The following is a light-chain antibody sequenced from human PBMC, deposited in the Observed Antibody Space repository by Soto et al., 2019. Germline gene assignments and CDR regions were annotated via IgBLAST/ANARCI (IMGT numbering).Light chain of an antibody. CDR3: QQYFSYLFT. V-gene: IGKV1-5*01. J-gene: IGKJ3*01. CDR1: QSISSW. Sequence: DIQMTQSPSTLSASVGDRVTITCRASQSISSWLAWYQQKPGKAPKLLIYDASSLQSGVPSRFSGSGSGTEFTLTISSLHPDDFATYYCQQYFSYLFTFGPGTKVDIK. CDR2: DAS.